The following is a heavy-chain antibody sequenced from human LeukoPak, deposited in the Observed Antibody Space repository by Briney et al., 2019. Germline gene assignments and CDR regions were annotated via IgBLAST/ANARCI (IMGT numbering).Heavy chain of an antibody. CDR3: ARGRRGGSCYIDY. V-gene: IGHV4-61*01. CDR1: GGSVSSGSYY. CDR2: IYYSGST. D-gene: IGHD2-15*01. J-gene: IGHJ4*02. Sequence: SETLSLTCTVSGGSVSSGSYYWSWIRQPPGKGLEWIGYIYYSGSTNYNPSLKSRVTISVDTSKNQFSLKLSSVTAADTAVYYCARGRRGGSCYIDYWGQGTLVTVSS.